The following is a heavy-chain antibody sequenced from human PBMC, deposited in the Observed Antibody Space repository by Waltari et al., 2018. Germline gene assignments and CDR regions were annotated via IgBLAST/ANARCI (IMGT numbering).Heavy chain of an antibody. D-gene: IGHD3-10*01. V-gene: IGHV4-34*01. J-gene: IGHJ4*02. CDR2: INHSGRT. CDR3: ARGYGSGSYLPYFDY. CDR1: GGSFSGYY. Sequence: QVQLQQWGAGLLKPSETLSLTCAVYGGSFSGYYWSWIRQPPGKGLEWIGEINHSGRTNYNPTLKSRVTISVDTSKNQFSLKLSSVTAADTAVYYCARGYGSGSYLPYFDYWGQGTLVTVSS.